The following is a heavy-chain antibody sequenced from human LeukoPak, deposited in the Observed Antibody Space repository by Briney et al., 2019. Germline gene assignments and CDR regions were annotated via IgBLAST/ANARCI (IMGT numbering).Heavy chain of an antibody. Sequence: GGSLRLSCAASGLTFRNYAMNWVRQAPGKGLEWVSVIYGGGSTYYADSVKGRFTISRDNSKNTLYLQMNSLRAEDTAVYYCARDASIVGELDYWGQGTLVTVSS. V-gene: IGHV3-66*01. D-gene: IGHD1-26*01. CDR1: GLTFRNYA. J-gene: IGHJ4*02. CDR2: IYGGGST. CDR3: ARDASIVGELDY.